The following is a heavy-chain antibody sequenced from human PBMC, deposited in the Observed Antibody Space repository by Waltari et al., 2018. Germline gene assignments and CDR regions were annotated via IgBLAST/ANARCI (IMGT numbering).Heavy chain of an antibody. CDR2: IYHSGST. V-gene: IGHV4-4*02. J-gene: IGHJ4*02. CDR3: ARDDEQQLVNY. CDR1: GGSISSSNW. D-gene: IGHD6-13*01. Sequence: QVQLQESGPGLVKPSGTLSLTCAVSGGSISSSNWWSWVRQPPGKGLEWIGEIYHSGSTYYNPSLKSRVTISVDTSKNQFSLKLSSVTAADTAVYYCARDDEQQLVNYWGQGTLVTVSS.